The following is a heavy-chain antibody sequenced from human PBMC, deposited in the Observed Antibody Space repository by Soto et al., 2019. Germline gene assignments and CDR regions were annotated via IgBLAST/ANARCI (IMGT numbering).Heavy chain of an antibody. CDR3: AAYCSRTSCYQGAHFSY. J-gene: IGHJ4*02. CDR2: IYYSGST. CDR1: GGSISRSSYY. D-gene: IGHD2-2*01. V-gene: IGHV4-39*07. Sequence: PWETLSLTCTVSGGSISRSSYYWGWIRQPPGKGLEWIGSIYYSGSTYYNPSLKSRVTISVDKSKNQFSLKLSSVTAADTAVYYCAAYCSRTSCYQGAHFSYWSQGTLVTVSS.